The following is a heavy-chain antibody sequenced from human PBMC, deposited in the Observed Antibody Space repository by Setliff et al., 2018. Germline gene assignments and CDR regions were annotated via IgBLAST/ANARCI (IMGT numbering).Heavy chain of an antibody. CDR2: ISTYNGKA. CDR1: GYTFTRYG. V-gene: IGHV1-18*01. CDR3: AKDRGRCMTGCYGAYSYYGVEL. D-gene: IGHD5-18*01. J-gene: IGHJ6*02. Sequence: ASVKVSCKTSGYTFTRYGINWVRQAPGQGLEWIGWISTYNGKANYAQKFQGRVTLTTETSTNTAYMELRSLTSDDSANYYCAKDRGRCMTGCYGAYSYYGVELWGQGTTVTVSS.